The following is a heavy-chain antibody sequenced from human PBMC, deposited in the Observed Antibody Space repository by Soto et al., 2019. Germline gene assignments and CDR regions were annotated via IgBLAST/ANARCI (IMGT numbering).Heavy chain of an antibody. J-gene: IGHJ4*02. CDR2: ISYDGSNK. CDR3: AGKVTRPSYYFDY. V-gene: IGHV3-30-3*01. D-gene: IGHD2-21*02. CDR1: GSTFSSYA. Sequence: GGSLRLSCAASGSTFSSYAMHWVRQAPGKGLEWVAVISYDGSNKYYADSVKGRFTISRDNSKNTLYLQMNSLRAEDTAVYYCAGKVTRPSYYFDYWGQGTLVTVSS.